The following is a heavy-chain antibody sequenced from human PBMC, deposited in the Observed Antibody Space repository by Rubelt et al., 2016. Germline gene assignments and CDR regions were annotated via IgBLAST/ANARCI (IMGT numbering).Heavy chain of an antibody. D-gene: IGHD6-6*01. CDR1: GASMNSHY. J-gene: IGHJ4*01. CDR2: IYFSGST. Sequence: QVQLQQWGAGLLKPSETLSLTCTVSGASMNSHYWNWIRQPPGKGLECIGYIYFSGSTNYNPSLESRVTISVDTSKNQFALKRRSVTAADTAVYYCARLSSSSGIDYWGQGILVTVSS. V-gene: IGHV4-59*08. CDR3: ARLSSSSGIDY.